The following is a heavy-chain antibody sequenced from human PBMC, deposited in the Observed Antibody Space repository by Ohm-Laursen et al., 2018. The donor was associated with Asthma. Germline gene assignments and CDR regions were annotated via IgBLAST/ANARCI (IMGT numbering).Heavy chain of an antibody. CDR3: ARIGPEWELPGREYSLHH. J-gene: IGHJ1*01. V-gene: IGHV3-21*01. Sequence: SLRLSCTASGYTFSRYSIHWVRQVPGKGLEWVASISTASTFIYYADSVRGRFTTSRDNAKNSVYLRMNSLRADDTALYYCARIGPEWELPGREYSLHHWGQGTQVTVSS. CDR2: ISTASTFI. D-gene: IGHD1-26*01. CDR1: GYTFSRYS.